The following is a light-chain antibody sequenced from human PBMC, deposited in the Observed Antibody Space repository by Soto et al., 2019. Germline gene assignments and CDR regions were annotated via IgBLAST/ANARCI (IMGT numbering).Light chain of an antibody. Sequence: EIVLTQSPGTLSLSPGERASVSCRASQSVTGSYLAWYQQKPGQAPRLLIYEASSRATGIPDRFSGSGSGTDFTLTISRLEPEDFAVYYCQQNANSPRTFGQGTKVEIK. CDR2: EAS. CDR1: QSVTGSY. V-gene: IGKV3-20*01. J-gene: IGKJ1*01. CDR3: QQNANSPRT.